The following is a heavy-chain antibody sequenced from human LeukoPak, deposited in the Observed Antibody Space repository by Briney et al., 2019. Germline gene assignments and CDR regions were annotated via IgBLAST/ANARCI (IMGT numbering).Heavy chain of an antibody. Sequence: GASVKVSRKASGYTFTSYDINWVRQATGQGLVWMGWMNPNSGNTGYAQKFQGRVTMTRNTSISTAYMELSSLRSEDTAVYYCARSSFGWLPCIDYWGQGTLVTVSS. CDR1: GYTFTSYD. CDR3: ARSSFGWLPCIDY. D-gene: IGHD5-24*01. CDR2: MNPNSGNT. J-gene: IGHJ4*02. V-gene: IGHV1-8*01.